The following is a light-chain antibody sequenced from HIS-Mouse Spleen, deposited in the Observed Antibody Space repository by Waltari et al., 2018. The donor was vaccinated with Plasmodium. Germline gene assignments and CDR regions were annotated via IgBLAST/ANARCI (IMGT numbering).Light chain of an antibody. J-gene: IGLJ1*01. Sequence: SYVLTQPPSVSVAPGQTARITCGGSNIGSKSVHWYQQKPGQAPVRVVNDDSDLPSGIPERFSGSNSGNPATLTISRVEAGDEADYYCQVWDSSSDHYVFGTGTKVTVL. CDR1: NIGSKS. CDR2: DDS. V-gene: IGLV3-21*02. CDR3: QVWDSSSDHYV.